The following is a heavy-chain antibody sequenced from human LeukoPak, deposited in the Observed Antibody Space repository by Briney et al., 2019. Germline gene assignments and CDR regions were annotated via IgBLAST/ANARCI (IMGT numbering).Heavy chain of an antibody. Sequence: PSETLSLTCAVYGGSFSGYYWSWIRQPPGKGLEWIGEINHSGSTNYNPSLKSRVTISVDTSKNRFSLKLSSVTAADTAVYYCARGWWLRQFDYWGQGTLVTVSS. V-gene: IGHV4-34*01. J-gene: IGHJ4*02. CDR1: GGSFSGYY. CDR3: ARGWWLRQFDY. D-gene: IGHD5-12*01. CDR2: INHSGST.